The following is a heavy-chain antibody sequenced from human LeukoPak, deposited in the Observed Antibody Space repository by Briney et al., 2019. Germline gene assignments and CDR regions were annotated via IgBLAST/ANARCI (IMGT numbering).Heavy chain of an antibody. Sequence: KASETLSLTCGVSGYSISSGYQWALIRQSPGKGLEWIGSIYHSGSAHYNPSLKSRVTISVETSKNQFSLNMYSVTAADTAVYYCVRHGPFGSGTIGYFDYWGQGTLVTVSS. D-gene: IGHD3-10*01. CDR2: IYHSGSA. V-gene: IGHV4-38-2*01. J-gene: IGHJ4*02. CDR1: GYSISSGYQ. CDR3: VRHGPFGSGTIGYFDY.